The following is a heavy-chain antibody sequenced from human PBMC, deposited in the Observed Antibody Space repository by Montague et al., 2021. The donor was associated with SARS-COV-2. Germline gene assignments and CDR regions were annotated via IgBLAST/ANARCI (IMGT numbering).Heavy chain of an antibody. D-gene: IGHD6-19*01. CDR1: GFTFSSYS. V-gene: IGHV3-48*02. CDR3: ARGDPTGIAVAVYYYYYYMDV. Sequence: GSLRLSCAASGFTFSSYSMNWVRQAPGKGLEWVSYISSSSSTIYYADSVKGRFTISRDNAKNSLYLQMNSLRDEDTAVYYCARGDPTGIAVAVYYYYYYMDVWGKGTTVTVSS. CDR2: ISSSSSTI. J-gene: IGHJ6*03.